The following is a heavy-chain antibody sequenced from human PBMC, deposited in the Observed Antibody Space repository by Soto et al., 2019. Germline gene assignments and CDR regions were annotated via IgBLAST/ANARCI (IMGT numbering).Heavy chain of an antibody. V-gene: IGHV3-33*01. Sequence: QAQLVESGGGVVQPGRSLRLSCAAAGFTFSTYGMPWVRQSPGKVLEWVAVIWYDGSNKDYADSVTGRFTISRDNSKNTLYLQMNGLRAEDKAVYYCARDLRSGWCTGGDYWGQGTLVTVSS. CDR1: GFTFSTYG. CDR2: IWYDGSNK. CDR3: ARDLRSGWCTGGDY. J-gene: IGHJ4*02. D-gene: IGHD6-19*01.